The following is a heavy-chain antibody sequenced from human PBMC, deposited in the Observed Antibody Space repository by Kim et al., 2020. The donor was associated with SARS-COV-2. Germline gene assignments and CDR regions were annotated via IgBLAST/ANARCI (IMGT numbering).Heavy chain of an antibody. CDR1: GYTFTSYY. D-gene: IGHD3-22*01. Sequence: ASVKVSCKASGYTFTSYYMHWVRQAPGQGLEWMGIINPSGGSTSYAQKFQGRVTMTRDTSTSTVYMELSSLRSEDTAVYYCAVTTSYYYDSSGHPGFVWGQGTLVTVSS. V-gene: IGHV1-46*01. CDR2: INPSGGST. J-gene: IGHJ4*02. CDR3: AVTTSYYYDSSGHPGFV.